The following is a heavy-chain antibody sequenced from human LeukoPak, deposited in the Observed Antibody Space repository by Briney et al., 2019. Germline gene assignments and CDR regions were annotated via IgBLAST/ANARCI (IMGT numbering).Heavy chain of an antibody. CDR1: GFTFRTYA. Sequence: PGASLRLSCAGSGFTFRTYAMSWVRQAPGKGLEWVSSINSGGDDTYYADSVKGRFTISRDNFKNTLYLQMNSLRAEDTAVYYCVKPPRLSIIRGEGMDVWGQGTTVTVSS. CDR2: INSGGDDT. CDR3: VKPPRLSIIRGEGMDV. J-gene: IGHJ6*02. D-gene: IGHD3-10*01. V-gene: IGHV3-23*01.